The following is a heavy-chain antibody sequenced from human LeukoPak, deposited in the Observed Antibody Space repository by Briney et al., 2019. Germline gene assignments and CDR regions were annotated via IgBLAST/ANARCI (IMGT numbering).Heavy chain of an antibody. CDR3: AKDIVVVPAAARDY. V-gene: IGHV3-30*02. CDR1: GFTFSSYG. CDR2: IRYDGSNK. D-gene: IGHD2-2*01. J-gene: IGHJ4*02. Sequence: GGSLRLSCAASGFTFSSYGMHWVRQAPGKGLEWVAFIRYDGSNKYYADSVKGRFTISRDNSKDTLYLQMNSLRAEDTAVYYCAKDIVVVPAAARDYWGQGTLVTVSS.